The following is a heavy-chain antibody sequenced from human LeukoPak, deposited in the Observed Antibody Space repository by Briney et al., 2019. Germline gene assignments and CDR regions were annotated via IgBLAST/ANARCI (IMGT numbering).Heavy chain of an antibody. Sequence: GGSLRLSCSASGFTFSSYSMNWVRQAPGKGLEWVSSISSSSSYIYYADSVKGRFTISRDNAKNSLYLQMNSLRAEDTAVYYCARIDTAMVTGTWGQGTLVTVSS. D-gene: IGHD5-18*01. V-gene: IGHV3-21*01. CDR2: ISSSSSYI. J-gene: IGHJ4*02. CDR1: GFTFSSYS. CDR3: ARIDTAMVTGT.